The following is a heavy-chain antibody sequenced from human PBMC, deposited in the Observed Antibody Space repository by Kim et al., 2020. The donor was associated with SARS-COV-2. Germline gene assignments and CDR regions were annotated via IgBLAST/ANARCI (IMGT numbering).Heavy chain of an antibody. Sequence: SGPTLVNPTQTLTLTCTFSGFSLSTSGVGVGWIRQPPGKALEWLALIYWDDDKRYSPSLKSRLTITKDTSKNQVVLTMTNMDPVDTATYYCARTAAFCSGGSCYTAPGAFDIWGQGTMVTVSS. CDR2: IYWDDDK. CDR1: GFSLSTSGVG. D-gene: IGHD2-15*01. CDR3: ARTAAFCSGGSCYTAPGAFDI. J-gene: IGHJ3*02. V-gene: IGHV2-5*02.